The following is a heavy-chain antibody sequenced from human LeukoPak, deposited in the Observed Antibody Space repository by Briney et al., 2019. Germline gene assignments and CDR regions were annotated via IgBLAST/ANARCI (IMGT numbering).Heavy chain of an antibody. CDR2: IYPGDSDT. CDR1: GYSFTSYW. Sequence: GESLKISCKGSGYSFTSYWIGWVRQMPGKGLEWMGIIYPGDSDTRYSPSFQGQVTISAGKSISTAYLQWSSLKASDTAMYYCARLLRYCSGGSCYAGWFDPWGQGTLVTVSS. D-gene: IGHD2-15*01. J-gene: IGHJ5*02. V-gene: IGHV5-51*01. CDR3: ARLLRYCSGGSCYAGWFDP.